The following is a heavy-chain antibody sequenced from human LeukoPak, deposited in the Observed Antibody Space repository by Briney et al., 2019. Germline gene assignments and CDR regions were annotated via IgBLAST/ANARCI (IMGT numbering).Heavy chain of an antibody. CDR1: GFTFSSYA. V-gene: IGHV3-23*01. Sequence: PGGSLRLSCAASGFTFSSYAMSWVRQAPGKGLEWVSAIGGSGGSTYYAGSVKGRFTISRDNSKNTLYLQMNSLRAEDTAVYYCAKVVYYDSSGWRPAFDIWGQGTMVTVSS. CDR2: IGGSGGST. J-gene: IGHJ3*02. D-gene: IGHD3-22*01. CDR3: AKVVYYDSSGWRPAFDI.